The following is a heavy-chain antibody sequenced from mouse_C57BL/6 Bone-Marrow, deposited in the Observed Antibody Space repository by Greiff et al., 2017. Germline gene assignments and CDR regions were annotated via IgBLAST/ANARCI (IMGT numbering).Heavy chain of an antibody. CDR3: ARYGYYGYYAMDY. CDR1: GYTFTSYG. V-gene: IGHV1-81*01. J-gene: IGHJ4*01. Sequence: QVQLQQPGAELVKPGASVKVSCKASGYTFTSYGISWVKQRTGQGLEWIGEIYPRSGNTYYNEKFKGKATLTADKSSSTAYMELRSLTSEDSAVYFCARYGYYGYYAMDYWGQGTSVTVSS. CDR2: IYPRSGNT. D-gene: IGHD2-3*01.